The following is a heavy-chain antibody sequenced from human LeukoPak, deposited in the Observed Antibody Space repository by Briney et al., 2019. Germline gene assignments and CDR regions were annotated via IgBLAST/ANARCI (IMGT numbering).Heavy chain of an antibody. CDR3: ARDPAGQWLPRYYYGMDV. J-gene: IGHJ6*02. CDR2: IWYDGSNK. CDR1: GFTFSSYG. D-gene: IGHD6-19*01. Sequence: GGSLRLSCAASGFTFSSYGMHWVRQAPGKGLEWAAVIWYDGSNKYYADSVKGRFTISRDNSKNTLYLQMNSLRAEDTAVYYCARDPAGQWLPRYYYGMDVWGQGTTVTVSS. V-gene: IGHV3-33*01.